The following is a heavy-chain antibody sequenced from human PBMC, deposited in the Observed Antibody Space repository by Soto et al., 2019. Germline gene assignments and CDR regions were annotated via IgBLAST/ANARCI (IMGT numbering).Heavy chain of an antibody. V-gene: IGHV3-11*01. CDR3: ARDFDADSRTDFDY. D-gene: IGHD4-17*01. Sequence: QVQLVESGGGLVKPGGSLRLSCATSGFIFSDYYMHWIRQAPGKGLEWISYISGNGRIIQYAHSAKGRFTISRDNAQNSLYPQMNSLRAEDTALYFCARDFDADSRTDFDYWGQGTLVTVSS. CDR2: ISGNGRII. J-gene: IGHJ4*02. CDR1: GFIFSDYY.